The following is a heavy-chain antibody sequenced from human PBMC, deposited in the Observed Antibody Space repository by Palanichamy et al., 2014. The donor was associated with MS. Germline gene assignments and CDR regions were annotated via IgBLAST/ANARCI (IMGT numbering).Heavy chain of an antibody. CDR3: ARGLSRLADARRKAGTFDI. CDR1: WVLQWLL. V-gene: IGHV4-34*01. J-gene: IGHJ3*02. Sequence: VQLQQWGGRTVEAFGDPVPHLRCLWWVLQWLLLELDPPAPRKGLEWIGEINHSGSTNYNPSLKSRVTISVDTFKNQFSLRLSSVTAADTAVYYCARGLSRLADARRKAGTFDIWGQGTMVTVSS. D-gene: IGHD6-19*01. CDR2: INHSGST.